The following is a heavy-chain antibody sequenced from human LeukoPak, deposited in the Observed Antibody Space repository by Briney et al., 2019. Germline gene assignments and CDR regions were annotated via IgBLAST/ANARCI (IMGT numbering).Heavy chain of an antibody. CDR3: ARVPSGSCPFDY. CDR1: GGSISSGDYY. CDR2: IYYSGST. D-gene: IGHD1-26*01. Sequence: SQTLSLTCTVSGGSISSGDYYWSWIRQPPGKGLEWIGYIYYSGSTYYNPSLKSRVTISVDTSKNQFSLKLSSVTAADTAVYYCARVPSGSCPFDYWGQGTLVTVSS. J-gene: IGHJ4*02. V-gene: IGHV4-30-4*08.